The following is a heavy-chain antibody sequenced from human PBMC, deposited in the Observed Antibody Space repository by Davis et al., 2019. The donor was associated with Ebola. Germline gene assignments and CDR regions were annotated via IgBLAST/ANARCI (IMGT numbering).Heavy chain of an antibody. CDR3: GREGRDYFDSSGRHAYYFYAIDV. V-gene: IGHV3-30*03. J-gene: IGHJ6*02. CDR2: ITYDGGDK. D-gene: IGHD3-22*01. CDR1: GVIFNNHG. Sequence: RGSLRLSCVGSGVIFNNHGFHWVRHPPDKGLEWLAVITYDGGDKKDADSAKGRFTISRDSAKHSLYLQMNNLRPEDTALYYCGREGRDYFDSSGRHAYYFYAIDVWGQGTTVTVSS.